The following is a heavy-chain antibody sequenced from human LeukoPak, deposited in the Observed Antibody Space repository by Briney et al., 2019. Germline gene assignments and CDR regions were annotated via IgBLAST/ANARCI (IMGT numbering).Heavy chain of an antibody. CDR2: IYHSGST. D-gene: IGHD3-10*01. V-gene: IGHV4-30-2*01. J-gene: IGHJ3*02. CDR1: GGSISSGGYY. CDR3: ASPDYYGSGSTSFSHAFDI. Sequence: SQTLSLTCTVSGGSISSGGYYWSWIRQPPGKGLEWIGYIYHSGSTYYNPSLKSRVTISVDRSKNQFSLKLSSVTAADTAVYYCASPDYYGSGSTSFSHAFDIWGQGTMVTVSS.